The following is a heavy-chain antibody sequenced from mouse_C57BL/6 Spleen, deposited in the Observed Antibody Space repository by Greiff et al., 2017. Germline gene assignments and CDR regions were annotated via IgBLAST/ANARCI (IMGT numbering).Heavy chain of an antibody. CDR2: IIPNNGGT. J-gene: IGHJ4*01. D-gene: IGHD1-1*01. CDR3: ARWGYYYGSSYEDYAMDY. Sequence: VQLQQSGPELVKPGASVKISCKASGYTFTDYYMNWVKQSHGKSLEWIGDIIPNNGGTSYNQKFKGKATLTVDKSSSTAYMELRSLTSEDSAVYYCARWGYYYGSSYEDYAMDYWGQGTSVTVSS. CDR1: GYTFTDYY. V-gene: IGHV1-26*01.